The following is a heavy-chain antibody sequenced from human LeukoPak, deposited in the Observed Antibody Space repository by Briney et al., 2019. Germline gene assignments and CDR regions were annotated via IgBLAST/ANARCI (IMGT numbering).Heavy chain of an antibody. J-gene: IGHJ6*03. Sequence: PSETLSLTCTVSGGSISTSNYYWGWVRRPPGKGLEWIGNIFYSGITYYSPSRRSRVTISLDTSSNQFSLKLSSVTAADTAVYYCARTQYCSSTSCYYYYYYYVDVWGKGTTVTISS. CDR1: GGSISTSNYY. V-gene: IGHV4-39*07. CDR3: ARTQYCSSTSCYYYYYYYVDV. CDR2: IFYSGIT. D-gene: IGHD2-2*01.